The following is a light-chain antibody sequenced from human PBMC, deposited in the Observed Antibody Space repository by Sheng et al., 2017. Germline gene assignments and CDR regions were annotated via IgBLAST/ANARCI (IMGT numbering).Light chain of an antibody. CDR3: QQGNTYPVFP. V-gene: IGKV1-16*01. CDR2: SAS. CDR1: QDISNY. J-gene: IGKJ3*01. Sequence: DIQMTQSPSSLSASVGDRVTITCQASQDISNYLNWYQQKPGKAPKLLIYSASTLQSGVPSRFSGSGSGTDFTLTISSLQPEDFATYYCQQGNTYPVFPFGPGTKVDIK.